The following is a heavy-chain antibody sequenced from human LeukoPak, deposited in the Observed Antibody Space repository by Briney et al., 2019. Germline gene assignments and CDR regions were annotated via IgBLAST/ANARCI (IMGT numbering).Heavy chain of an antibody. CDR3: ARGSGLSSYDAFDI. Sequence: PGGSLRLSCAASGFTFDDYGMSWVRQAPGKGLEWVSGINWNGGSTGYADSVKGRFTISRDNAKNSLYPQMNSLRAEDTALYHCARGSGLSSYDAFDIWGQGTMVTVSS. D-gene: IGHD3-22*01. CDR1: GFTFDDYG. V-gene: IGHV3-20*01. CDR2: INWNGGST. J-gene: IGHJ3*02.